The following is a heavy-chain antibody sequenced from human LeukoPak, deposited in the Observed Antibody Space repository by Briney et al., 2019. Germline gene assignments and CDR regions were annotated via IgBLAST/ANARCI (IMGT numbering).Heavy chain of an antibody. D-gene: IGHD3-22*01. CDR3: AKAFAMIVVAVDY. J-gene: IGHJ4*02. Sequence: GRSLRLSCAASGFTFSSYGMHWVRQAPGTGLEAVAVISYDGSNKYYADSVKGRFTISRDNSKNTLYLQMNSLRAEDTAVYYCAKAFAMIVVAVDYWGQGTLVTVSS. V-gene: IGHV3-30*18. CDR1: GFTFSSYG. CDR2: ISYDGSNK.